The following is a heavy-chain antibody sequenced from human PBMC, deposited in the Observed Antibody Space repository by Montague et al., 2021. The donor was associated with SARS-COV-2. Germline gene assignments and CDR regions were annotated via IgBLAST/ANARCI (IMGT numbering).Heavy chain of an antibody. CDR2: IYNSGST. CDR3: ARVGRGSSWYEVAFDI. V-gene: IGHV4-59*01. D-gene: IGHD6-13*01. CDR1: GGSISRYS. J-gene: IGHJ3*02. Sequence: SETLSLTRTLSGGSISRYSWTWIRQPPGKGLEWIGYIYNSGSTNYNPSLTSRVTIPVDTSKNQFSLKLSSVAAADTAVYYCARVGRGSSWYEVAFDIWGQGTMVTVSS.